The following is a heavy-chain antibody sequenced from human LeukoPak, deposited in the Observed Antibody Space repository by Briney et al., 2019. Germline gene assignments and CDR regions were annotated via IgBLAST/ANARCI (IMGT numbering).Heavy chain of an antibody. D-gene: IGHD4-17*01. V-gene: IGHV1-18*01. J-gene: IGHJ4*02. CDR2: ISASDGTT. CDR1: GYSFSIYG. Sequence: ASVKVSCKASGYSFSIYGITWARQAPGQGLEYLGWISASDGTTNYAQKVQDRVTLTTDTSTSTAYLEVRSLRSEDTAVYYCARCGAAVTTHFSHWGQGTLVTVSS. CDR3: ARCGAAVTTHFSH.